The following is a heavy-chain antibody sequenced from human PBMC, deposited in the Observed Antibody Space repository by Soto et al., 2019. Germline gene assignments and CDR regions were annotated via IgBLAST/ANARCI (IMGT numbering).Heavy chain of an antibody. J-gene: IGHJ4*02. CDR2: IYYTETT. Sequence: PSETLSLTCTVSGGSVSSYYWSWIRQPPGKGLEWIGYIYYTETTNYNPSLKSRVTISVDTSKNQFSLKMSSVTAADTAVYYCARLATRYYFDYWGQGTLVTVSS. D-gene: IGHD1-1*01. CDR3: ARLATRYYFDY. V-gene: IGHV4-59*02. CDR1: GGSVSSYY.